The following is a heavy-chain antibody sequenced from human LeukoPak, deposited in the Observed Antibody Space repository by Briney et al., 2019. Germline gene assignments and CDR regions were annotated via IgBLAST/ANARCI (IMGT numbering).Heavy chain of an antibody. CDR3: ARDTAAGLYYFDY. CDR2: IKQDGSEK. V-gene: IGHV3-7*01. CDR1: GFTFSSYW. Sequence: GGSLRLSCAASGFTFSSYWMSWVRQAPGKGLEWVANIKQDGSEKYYVDSVKGRFTISGDNAKNSLYLQMNSLRAEDTAVYYCARDTAAGLYYFDYWGQGTLVTVSS. D-gene: IGHD6-13*01. J-gene: IGHJ4*02.